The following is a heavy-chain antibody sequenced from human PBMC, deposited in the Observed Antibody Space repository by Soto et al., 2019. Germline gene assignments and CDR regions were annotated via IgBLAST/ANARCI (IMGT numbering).Heavy chain of an antibody. CDR3: ARGDAYNSFDY. CDR2: ISSSGDYI. CDR1: GFTFDDYA. Sequence: PGGSLRLSCAASGFTFDDYAMHWVRQAPGKGLEWVSSISSSGDYIYYADSVKGRFTISRDNAKNSLYLQMNSLRAGDTAMFYCARGDAYNSFDYWGRGTLVTVSS. J-gene: IGHJ4*01. V-gene: IGHV3-21*01. D-gene: IGHD1-1*01.